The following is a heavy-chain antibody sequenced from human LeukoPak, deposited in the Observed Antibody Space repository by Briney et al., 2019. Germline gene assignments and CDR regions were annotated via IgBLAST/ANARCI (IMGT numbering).Heavy chain of an antibody. CDR1: GYTFTSYD. J-gene: IGHJ6*02. Sequence: ASVKVSCKASGYTFTSYDINWVRQATGQGLEWMGWMNPNSGNTGYAQKFQARVTMTRNTSISTAYMELSSLRSEDTAVYYCARYSPGALGYYGMDVWGQGTTVTVSS. V-gene: IGHV1-8*01. D-gene: IGHD1-26*01. CDR3: ARYSPGALGYYGMDV. CDR2: MNPNSGNT.